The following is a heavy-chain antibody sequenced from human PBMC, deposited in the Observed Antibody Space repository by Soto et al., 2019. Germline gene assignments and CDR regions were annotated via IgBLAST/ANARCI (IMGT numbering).Heavy chain of an antibody. CDR2: IYHSGGT. V-gene: IGHV4-4*02. Sequence: QVQLQGSGPGLVKPSGTLSLTCAVSSDSISSSHWWSWVRQSPGKGLEWIGEIYHSGGTNYNPSLQSRLTISMDKSKNQFSLKLTSLTAADTAVYYCARRTGHFDYWGQGTRVTVSS. CDR1: SDSISSSHW. CDR3: ARRTGHFDY. J-gene: IGHJ4*02. D-gene: IGHD3-10*01.